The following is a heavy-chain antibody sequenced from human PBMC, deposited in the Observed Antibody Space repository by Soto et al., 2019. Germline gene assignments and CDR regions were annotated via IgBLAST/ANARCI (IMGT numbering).Heavy chain of an antibody. CDR3: ARQDPLSGYGYGLGGYYFDY. J-gene: IGHJ4*02. CDR1: GGSVSSRAHY. V-gene: IGHV4-39*01. D-gene: IGHD5-18*01. Sequence: QVQLQESGPGLVKPSETLSLTCTVSGGSVSSRAHYWGWIRQTPGKGLEWIGNIYYSGTTSYNPSLKSRVTISVDTSKNPFSLKLTSVTAADTAVYYCARQDPLSGYGYGLGGYYFDYWGQGTLVTVSS. CDR2: IYYSGTT.